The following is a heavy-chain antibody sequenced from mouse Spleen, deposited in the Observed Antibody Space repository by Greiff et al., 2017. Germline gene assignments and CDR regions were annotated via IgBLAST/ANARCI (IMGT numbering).Heavy chain of an antibody. D-gene: IGHD1-1*01. CDR1: GFTFSDYG. CDR3: ARSLRYGSPVAY. V-gene: IGHV5-17*01. J-gene: IGHJ3*01. Sequence: EVQGVESGGGLVKPGGSLKLSCAASGFTFSDYGMHWVRQAPEKGLEWVAYISSGSSTIYYADTVKGRFTISRDNAKNTLFLQMTSLRSEDTAMYYCARSLRYGSPVAYWGQGTLVTVSA. CDR2: ISSGSSTI.